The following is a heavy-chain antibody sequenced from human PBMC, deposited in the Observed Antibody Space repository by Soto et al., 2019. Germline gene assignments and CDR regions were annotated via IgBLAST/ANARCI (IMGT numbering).Heavy chain of an antibody. CDR3: ARRAGTTSSGVWYYYYGMDV. Sequence: SVKVSSKASGGTFSSYAISWVRQAPGQGLEWMGGIIPIFGTANYAQKFQGRVTITADESTSTAYMELSSLRSEDTAVYYCARRAGTTSSGVWYYYYGMDVWGQGTTVTVSS. J-gene: IGHJ6*02. CDR1: GGTFSSYA. CDR2: IIPIFGTA. D-gene: IGHD1-1*01. V-gene: IGHV1-69*13.